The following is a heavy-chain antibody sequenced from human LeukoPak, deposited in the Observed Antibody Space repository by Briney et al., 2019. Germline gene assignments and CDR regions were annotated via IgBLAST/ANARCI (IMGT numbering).Heavy chain of an antibody. Sequence: ESGPTLINPTQPLTLTCTFSGFSLPTSGVGVGWIRQPPGKALEWLALSNWGDQKVYSPSLQSRLSITKDTSKNQVVLTMTNVDPVDTATYYCAHRRDSSGYQYRYWFAPWGQGTLVTVSS. V-gene: IGHV2-5*02. D-gene: IGHD3-22*01. CDR1: GFSLPTSGVG. CDR3: AHRRDSSGYQYRYWFAP. CDR2: SNWGDQK. J-gene: IGHJ5*02.